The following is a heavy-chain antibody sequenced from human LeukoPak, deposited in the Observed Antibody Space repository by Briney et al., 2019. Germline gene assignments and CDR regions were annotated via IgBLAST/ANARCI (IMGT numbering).Heavy chain of an antibody. CDR2: IHPGFLNI. CDR3: AREAPGTYYFDY. Sequence: GASVKVSCKTSGFTFSNYYVHWVRLAPGPGLEWWGNIHPGFLNIYYGQKFQGRVTMTRDTSTSTVYMELSSLTSDDTAVYYCAREAPGTYYFDYWGQGTLVTVSS. J-gene: IGHJ4*02. CDR1: GFTFSNYY. V-gene: IGHV1-46*01.